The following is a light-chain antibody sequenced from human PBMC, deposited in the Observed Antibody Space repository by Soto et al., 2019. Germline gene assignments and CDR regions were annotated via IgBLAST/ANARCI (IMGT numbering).Light chain of an antibody. V-gene: IGLV2-14*01. CDR1: SRDVGGYNY. J-gene: IGLJ2*01. Sequence: QSVLTQPPSASGSPGQSVTISCTGTSRDVGGYNYVSWYQHHPGKAPKLMIYEVSNRPSGVSNRFSGSKSGNTASLTISGLQAEDEADYYCSSYTSSSTYVVFGGGTKLTVL. CDR2: EVS. CDR3: SSYTSSSTYVV.